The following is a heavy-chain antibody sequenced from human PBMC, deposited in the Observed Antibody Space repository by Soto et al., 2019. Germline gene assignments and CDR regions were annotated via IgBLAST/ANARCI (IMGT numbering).Heavy chain of an antibody. CDR3: ARSIPATTEYSYGMDV. D-gene: IGHD1-26*01. CDR2: IIPILGIA. CDR1: GGTFSSYA. V-gene: IGHV1-69*02. Sequence: QVQLVQSGAEVKKPGSSVKVSCKASGGTFSSYAISWVRQAPGLGLEWMGRIIPILGIANYAQKFQGRVTITADKSTSTAYMELSSLRSEDTAVYYSARSIPATTEYSYGMDVWGQGTTVXXXS. J-gene: IGHJ6*02.